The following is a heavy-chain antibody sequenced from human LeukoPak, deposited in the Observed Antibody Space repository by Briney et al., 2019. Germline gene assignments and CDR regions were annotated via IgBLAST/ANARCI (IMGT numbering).Heavy chain of an antibody. CDR1: GYTFTSYA. D-gene: IGHD2-2*01. CDR2: INTNTGNP. V-gene: IGHV7-4-1*02. J-gene: IGHJ6*02. Sequence: ASVKVSCKASGYTFTSYAMNWVRQAPGQGLEWMGWINTNTGNPTYAQGFTGRFVFSLDTSVSTAYLQISSLKAEDTAVYYCARPDPPLYYCSSTSCYSDYYYGMDVWGQGTTVTVSS. CDR3: ARPDPPLYYCSSTSCYSDYYYGMDV.